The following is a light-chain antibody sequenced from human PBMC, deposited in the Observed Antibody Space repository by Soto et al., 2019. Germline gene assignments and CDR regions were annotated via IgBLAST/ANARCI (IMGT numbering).Light chain of an antibody. V-gene: IGKV3-20*01. CDR1: QSVSSSY. CDR2: GAS. Sequence: IVLSQSPGTLSLSPGERATLSGRASQSVSSSYLAWYQQKPGQAPRLLIYGASSRATGIPDRFSGSGSGTDFTLTISRLEPEDFAVYYCQQYGSSRTFGQGTKVDNK. J-gene: IGKJ1*01. CDR3: QQYGSSRT.